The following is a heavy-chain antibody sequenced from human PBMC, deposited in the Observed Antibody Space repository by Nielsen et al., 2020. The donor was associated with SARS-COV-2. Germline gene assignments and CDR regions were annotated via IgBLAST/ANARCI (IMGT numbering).Heavy chain of an antibody. J-gene: IGHJ4*02. CDR1: GFTFSSYA. CDR3: ARDRRITIFGVVPHSRLDY. V-gene: IGHV3-30*04. Sequence: GESLKISCAASGFTFSSYAMHWVRQAPGKGLEWVAVISYDGSNKYYADSVKGRFTISRDNSKNTLYLQMNSLRAEDTAVYYCARDRRITIFGVVPHSRLDYWGQGTLVTVSS. CDR2: ISYDGSNK. D-gene: IGHD3-3*01.